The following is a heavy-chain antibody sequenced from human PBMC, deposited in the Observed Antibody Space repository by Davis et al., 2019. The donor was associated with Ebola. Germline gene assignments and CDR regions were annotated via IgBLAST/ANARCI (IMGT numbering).Heavy chain of an antibody. V-gene: IGHV1-8*01. CDR1: GYTFTSYA. D-gene: IGHD3-10*01. CDR2: MNPNSGNT. J-gene: IGHJ4*02. CDR3: ARGPELLWFGESNKALDY. Sequence: ASVKVSCKASGYTFTSYAINWARQVTGQGLEWMGWMNPNSGNTGYAQKFQGRVTMTRNTSISTAYMELSSLRSEDTAVYYCARGPELLWFGESNKALDYWGQGTLVTVSS.